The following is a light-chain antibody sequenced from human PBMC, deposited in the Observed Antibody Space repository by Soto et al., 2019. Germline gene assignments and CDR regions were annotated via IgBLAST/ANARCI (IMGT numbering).Light chain of an antibody. CDR1: QSISIW. CDR3: QQYNRYSRT. CDR2: KAS. Sequence: DIQMTQSPPTLSASVGDRVTITCRASQSISIWLAWYQQKPGKAPNLLIYKASSLESGVPSRFSGSGSGTEFTLTISSLQPDDFATYYCQQYNRYSRTFGQGTKVEIK. J-gene: IGKJ1*01. V-gene: IGKV1-5*03.